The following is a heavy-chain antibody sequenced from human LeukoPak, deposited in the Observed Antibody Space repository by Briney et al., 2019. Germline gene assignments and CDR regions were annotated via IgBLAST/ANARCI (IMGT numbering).Heavy chain of an antibody. Sequence: GGSLRLSCAAAGFTFSNYGLSWVRQAPEKGLEWVSAVSGGGGNTYYADSVKGRFTISRDNSKNTLYLQMNSLRADDTAVYYCAKDLYYDSSGYQFDYWGQGTLVTVSS. CDR2: VSGGGGNT. J-gene: IGHJ4*02. V-gene: IGHV3-23*01. CDR1: GFTFSNYG. CDR3: AKDLYYDSSGYQFDY. D-gene: IGHD3-22*01.